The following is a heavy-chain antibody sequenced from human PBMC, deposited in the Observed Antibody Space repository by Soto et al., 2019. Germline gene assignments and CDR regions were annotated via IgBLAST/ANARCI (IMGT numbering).Heavy chain of an antibody. CDR3: TTDPWPSPEPGIY. CDR2: IKSKTDGGTT. J-gene: IGHJ4*02. V-gene: IGHV3-15*01. Sequence: GGTLRLSCAASGFPFNNAWMSWVRQAPGGGLEWVARIKSKTDGGTTDYAAPVKGRFTISRDDSKNTLYLQMNSLKTEDTAVYYCTTDPWPSPEPGIYWGQGTLVTVSS. D-gene: IGHD1-20*01. CDR1: GFPFNNAW.